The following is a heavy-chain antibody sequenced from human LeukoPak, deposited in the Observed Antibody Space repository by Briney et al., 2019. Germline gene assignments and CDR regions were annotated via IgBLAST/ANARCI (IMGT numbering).Heavy chain of an antibody. CDR1: GFSFSSYD. J-gene: IGHJ6*04. CDR2: ITSSGDT. Sequence: GGSLRLSCATSGFSFSSYDIHWLRQAGGRGLEWVSSITSSGDTNYAASVRGRFTISRGNAKNSLFLQMNSLRPQDTAIYFCAIFVHYCDTTGYRKEGWDFWGTGTTVAVSP. D-gene: IGHD3-22*01. V-gene: IGHV3-13*01. CDR3: AIFVHYCDTTGYRKEGWDF.